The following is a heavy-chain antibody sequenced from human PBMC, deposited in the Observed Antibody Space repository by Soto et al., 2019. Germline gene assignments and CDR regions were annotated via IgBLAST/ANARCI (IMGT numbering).Heavy chain of an antibody. J-gene: IGHJ5*02. D-gene: IGHD1-20*01. CDR2: ISGSNSHT. CDR3: ARDTNNWEGNWLDP. CDR1: GSTFSTSG. Sequence: ASVKVSCKASGSTFSTSGISWLRQAPGQGLEWLGWISGSNSHTNYAQKFQGRVTMTTDTSTSTTYMDLRSLRSDDTAVYYCARDTNNWEGNWLDPWGQGTLGTVSS. V-gene: IGHV1-18*01.